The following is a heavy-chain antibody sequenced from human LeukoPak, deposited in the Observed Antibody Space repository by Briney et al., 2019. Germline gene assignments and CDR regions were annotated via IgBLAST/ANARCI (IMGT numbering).Heavy chain of an antibody. D-gene: IGHD3-22*01. CDR1: GFSLSSYE. Sequence: GGSLRLSCAASGFSLSSYEMNWVRQAPGKGLEWVSYISSSGTTIYHADSVKGRFTISRDNAKNSLFLQMDSLRADDTAVYYCARADSSGYYLVGGFDIWGQGTIVTVSS. V-gene: IGHV3-48*03. CDR2: ISSSGTTI. J-gene: IGHJ3*02. CDR3: ARADSSGYYLVGGFDI.